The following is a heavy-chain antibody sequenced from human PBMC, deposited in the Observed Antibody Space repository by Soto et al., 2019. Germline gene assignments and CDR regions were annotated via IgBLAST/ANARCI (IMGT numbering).Heavy chain of an antibody. CDR2: ISYDGSNK. Sequence: PGGSLRLSCSASGFTCSSYGMHWVRQAPGKGLEWVAVISYDGSNKYYADSVKGRFTISRDNSKNTLYLQMNSLRAEDTAVYYCAKDNRWRPYYYGSGSYSGDAFDIWGQGTMVTVSS. V-gene: IGHV3-30*18. J-gene: IGHJ3*02. D-gene: IGHD3-10*01. CDR1: GFTCSSYG. CDR3: AKDNRWRPYYYGSGSYSGDAFDI.